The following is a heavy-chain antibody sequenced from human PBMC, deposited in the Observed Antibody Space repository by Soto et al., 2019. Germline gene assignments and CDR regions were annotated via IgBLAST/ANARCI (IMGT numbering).Heavy chain of an antibody. J-gene: IGHJ4*02. D-gene: IGHD3-22*01. Sequence: PGESLKISCKGSGYSFTSYWIGWVRQMPGKGLEWMGIIYPGDSDTRYSPSFQGQVTISADKSISTAYLQWSSQKASDTAMYYCASYPYYDSSGYYYWGQGTLVTVST. CDR2: IYPGDSDT. CDR3: ASYPYYDSSGYYY. V-gene: IGHV5-51*01. CDR1: GYSFTSYW.